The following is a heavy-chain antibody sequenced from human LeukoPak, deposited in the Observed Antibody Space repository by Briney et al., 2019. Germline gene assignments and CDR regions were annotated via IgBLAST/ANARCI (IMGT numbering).Heavy chain of an antibody. Sequence: SETLSLTCTVSGGSISRYYWSWIRQPPGKGLEWIGYIYSSGSTNYNPSLKSRVTISVDTSKNQFSLKLSSVTAADTAVYYCAREGRYRGYDYDYWGQGTLVTVSS. CDR1: GGSISRYY. V-gene: IGHV4-59*01. CDR3: AREGRYRGYDYDY. CDR2: IYSSGST. J-gene: IGHJ4*02. D-gene: IGHD5-12*01.